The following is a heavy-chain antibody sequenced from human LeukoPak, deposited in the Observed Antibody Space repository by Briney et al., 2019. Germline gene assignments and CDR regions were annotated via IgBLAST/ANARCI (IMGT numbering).Heavy chain of an antibody. CDR2: INAGNGNT. D-gene: IGHD3-10*01. Sequence: ASVKVSCKASGYTFTSYAMHWVRQAPGQSLEWMGWINAGNGNTKYSQKFQGRVTITRDTSASTAYMELSSLRSEDTAMYYCAVYYYGSGSYYKYYFDYWGQGTLVTVSS. CDR3: AVYYYGSGSYYKYYFDY. CDR1: GYTFTSYA. V-gene: IGHV1-3*01. J-gene: IGHJ4*02.